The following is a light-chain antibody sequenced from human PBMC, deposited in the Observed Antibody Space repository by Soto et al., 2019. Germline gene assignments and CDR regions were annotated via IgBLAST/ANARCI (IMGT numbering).Light chain of an antibody. V-gene: IGKV1-33*01. CDR1: QDISNY. CDR2: DAS. CDR3: QQYDNLPIT. J-gene: IGKJ5*01. Sequence: DIHMTDSPSSLSAYVGDRVTITCQASQDISNYLNWYQQKPGKAPKLLIYDASNLETGVPSRFSGSGSGTDFTFTISSLQPEDIATYYCQQYDNLPITFGQGTRLDI.